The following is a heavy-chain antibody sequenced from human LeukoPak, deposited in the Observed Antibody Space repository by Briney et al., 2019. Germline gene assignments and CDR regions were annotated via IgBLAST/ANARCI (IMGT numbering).Heavy chain of an antibody. J-gene: IGHJ4*02. V-gene: IGHV1-2*02. CDR1: GYTFTGYF. Sequence: ASVKVSCKASGYTFTGYFIHWVRQAPGQGLEWMGWINPNRGGTKYAQKFQGRVTMTRDTSISTAYMELSRLRSDDAAVCYCAREVGGSLHYDCWGQGTLVTVSS. CDR2: INPNRGGT. D-gene: IGHD2-15*01. CDR3: AREVGGSLHYDC.